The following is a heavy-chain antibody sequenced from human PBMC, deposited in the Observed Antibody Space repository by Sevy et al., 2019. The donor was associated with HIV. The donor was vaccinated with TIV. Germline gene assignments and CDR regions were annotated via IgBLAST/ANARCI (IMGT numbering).Heavy chain of an antibody. CDR1: GYTFSSYG. Sequence: ASVKVSCKASGYTFSSYGISWVRQAPGQGLEWMGWISDYNGYKNYAHKFQGRITMSTETSTRTAYMELRILRSDDTAVDFCASECYYYRSGTYRPPNYYGMDVWGQGTAVTVSS. V-gene: IGHV1-18*01. D-gene: IGHD3-10*01. CDR2: ISDYNGYK. J-gene: IGHJ6*02. CDR3: ASECYYYRSGTYRPPNYYGMDV.